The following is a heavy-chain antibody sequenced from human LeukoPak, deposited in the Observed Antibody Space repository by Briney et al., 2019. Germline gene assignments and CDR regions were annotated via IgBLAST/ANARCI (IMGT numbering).Heavy chain of an antibody. J-gene: IGHJ6*02. CDR2: IYYSGST. D-gene: IGHD3-3*01. V-gene: IGHV4-30-4*01. CDR1: GGSISSGDYY. CDR3: ARAPYYDFWSGHHYYGMDV. Sequence: SETLPLTCTVSGGSISSGDYYWSWIRQPPGKGLEWIGYIYYSGSTYYNPSLKSRVTISVDTSKNQFSLKLSSVTAADTAVYYCARAPYYDFWSGHHYYGMDVWGQGTTVTVSS.